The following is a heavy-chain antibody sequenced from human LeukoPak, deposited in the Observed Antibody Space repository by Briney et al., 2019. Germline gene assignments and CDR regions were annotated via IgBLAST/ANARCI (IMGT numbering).Heavy chain of an antibody. CDR2: ISSSGSTI. D-gene: IGHD1-1*01. Sequence: PGGSLRLSCAASGFTFSDYYMSWIRQAPGKGLEWVSYISSSGSTIYYADSVKGRFTISRDNAKNSLYLQMNSLRAEDTAVYYCARDSYRSNDDAFDIWGQGTMVTVSS. V-gene: IGHV3-11*04. CDR1: GFTFSDYY. CDR3: ARDSYRSNDDAFDI. J-gene: IGHJ3*02.